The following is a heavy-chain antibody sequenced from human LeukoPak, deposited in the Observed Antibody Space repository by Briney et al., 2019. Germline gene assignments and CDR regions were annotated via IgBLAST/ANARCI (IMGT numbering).Heavy chain of an antibody. J-gene: IGHJ4*02. CDR2: INHGGST. V-gene: IGHV4-34*01. D-gene: IGHD2-21*01. CDR3: AAAYYYFDY. Sequence: SETLSLTCAVYGGSFSGDFWSWIRQSPGKGLERIGEINHGGSTTYNPSLQSRVTISVDKSKNQFSLKLSSVTAADTAVYYCAAAYYYFDYWGQGTLVTVSS. CDR1: GGSFSGDF.